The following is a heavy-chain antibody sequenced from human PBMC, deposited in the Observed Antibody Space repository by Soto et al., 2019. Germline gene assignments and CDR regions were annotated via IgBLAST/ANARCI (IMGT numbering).Heavy chain of an antibody. CDR3: ARGYCTTNICDPWFDP. CDR2: IYPGDSDT. V-gene: IGHV5-51*01. CDR1: GYSFTSYW. D-gene: IGHD2-8*01. Sequence: GESLKISCTGVGYSFTSYWIGWVRQMPGKGLEWMGIIYPGDSDTRYSPSFQGQVTISADKSITTAYLQWSSLTASDTAMYYCARGYCTTNICDPWFDPWGQGTLVTVSS. J-gene: IGHJ5*02.